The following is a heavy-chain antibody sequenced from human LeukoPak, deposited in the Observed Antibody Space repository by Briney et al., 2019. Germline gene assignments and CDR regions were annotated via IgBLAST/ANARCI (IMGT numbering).Heavy chain of an antibody. CDR3: ARGHHTRGVYDY. Sequence: GGSLRLSCAASGFTFSGFCMKWVRQAPGKGVEWVANINQDESQKYYVDSVKGRFTISRDNAKNSLYLQMNSLRAEDTAVYYCARGHHTRGVYDYWGQGTLVTVSS. V-gene: IGHV3-7*01. J-gene: IGHJ4*02. D-gene: IGHD3-10*01. CDR1: GFTFSGFC. CDR2: INQDESQK.